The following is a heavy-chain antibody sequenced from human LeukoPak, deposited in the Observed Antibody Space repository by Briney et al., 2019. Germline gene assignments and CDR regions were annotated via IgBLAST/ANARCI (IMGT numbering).Heavy chain of an antibody. V-gene: IGHV4-61*02. CDR2: IYTSGST. CDR1: GGSISSGSYY. CDR3: ARGWTYMDV. J-gene: IGHJ6*03. D-gene: IGHD3/OR15-3a*01. Sequence: SGTLSLTCTVSGGSISSGSYYWSWIRQPAGKGLEWIGRIYTSGSTNYNPSLKSRVTISVDTSKNQFSLKLSSVTAADTAVYYCARGWTYMDVWGKGTTVTISS.